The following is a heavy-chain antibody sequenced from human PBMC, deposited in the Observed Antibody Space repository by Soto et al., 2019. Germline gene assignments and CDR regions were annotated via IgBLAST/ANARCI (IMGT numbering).Heavy chain of an antibody. J-gene: IGHJ4*02. CDR3: ARNTGGNFLGWIS. D-gene: IGHD3-3*01. Sequence: PSETLSLTCTVSGGSVSSGSYYWSWIRQPPGKGLEWIGYIYYSGSTNYNPSLKSRVTISVDTSKNQFSLELSSVTAADTAVYYCARNTGGNFLGWISCGQGTLVTVSS. CDR2: IYYSGST. V-gene: IGHV4-61*01. CDR1: GGSVSSGSYY.